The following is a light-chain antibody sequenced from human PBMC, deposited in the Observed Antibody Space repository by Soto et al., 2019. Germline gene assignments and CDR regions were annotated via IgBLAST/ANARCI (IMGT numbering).Light chain of an antibody. Sequence: QSVLTQPPSASGTPGQRVTISCSGSSSNIGSNFVYWYQHLPGTAPKLLIYDDTKRPSGVSSRFSGSKSGNTASLTISGLQTEDEADYYCCLYVGGRTYVFGTGTKLTVL. CDR2: DDT. V-gene: IGLV1-44*01. J-gene: IGLJ1*01. CDR3: CLYVGGRTYV. CDR1: SSNIGSNF.